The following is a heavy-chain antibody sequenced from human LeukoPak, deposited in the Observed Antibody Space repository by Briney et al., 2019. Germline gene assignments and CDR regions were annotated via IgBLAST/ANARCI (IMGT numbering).Heavy chain of an antibody. V-gene: IGHV3-74*01. CDR1: GFTFINYW. Sequence: GGSLRLSCAASGFTFINYWMHWVRQAPGKGLVWVSRITSDGSGANYADSVKGRFTISRDNDENTLYLQMNSLRAEDAAVYYCARVPVAAAGQGIDYWGQGTLVTVSS. CDR2: ITSDGSGA. J-gene: IGHJ4*02. CDR3: ARVPVAAAGQGIDY. D-gene: IGHD6-13*01.